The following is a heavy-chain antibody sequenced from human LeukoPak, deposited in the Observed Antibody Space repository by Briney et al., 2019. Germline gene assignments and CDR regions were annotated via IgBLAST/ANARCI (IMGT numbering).Heavy chain of an antibody. Sequence: GGSLRLSCGASGFTFRYAWMNWVRQTRGRGLEWVGRIKGETDGGTTDYAAPVRDRFTISRDDSRNTVYLQMNSLTTEDTAMYYCSTEYWVYSYDSSSRDYFDYWGQGTLVTVSS. J-gene: IGHJ4*02. CDR3: STEYWVYSYDSSSRDYFDY. CDR1: GFTFRYAW. D-gene: IGHD3-22*01. CDR2: IKGETDGGTT. V-gene: IGHV3-15*01.